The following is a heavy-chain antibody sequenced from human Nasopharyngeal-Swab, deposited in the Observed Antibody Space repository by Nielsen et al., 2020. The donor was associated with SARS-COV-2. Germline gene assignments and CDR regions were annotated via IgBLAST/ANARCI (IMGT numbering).Heavy chain of an antibody. J-gene: IGHJ3*02. V-gene: IGHV3-48*03. CDR2: ISSSGNTI. Sequence: VRQMPGKGLEWVSYISSSGNTIYYADSVKGRFTISRDSAKNSLFLQMNSLRAEDTAVYYCAKPLKSYYDSSGPYDGFNIWGQGTLVTVSS. CDR3: AKPLKSYYDSSGPYDGFNI. D-gene: IGHD3-22*01.